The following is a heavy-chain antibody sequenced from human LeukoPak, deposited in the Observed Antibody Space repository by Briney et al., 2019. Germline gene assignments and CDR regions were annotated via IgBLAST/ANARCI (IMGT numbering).Heavy chain of an antibody. V-gene: IGHV3-20*04. CDR2: INWNGGST. Sequence: GSLRLPCAASGFTFDDYGMSWVRQAPGKGLEWVSGINWNGGSTGYADSVKGRFTISRDNSKNTLYLQMNSLRAEDTAVYYCAKDEFGSWYGYFDYWGQGTLVTVSS. D-gene: IGHD6-13*01. CDR3: AKDEFGSWYGYFDY. CDR1: GFTFDDYG. J-gene: IGHJ4*02.